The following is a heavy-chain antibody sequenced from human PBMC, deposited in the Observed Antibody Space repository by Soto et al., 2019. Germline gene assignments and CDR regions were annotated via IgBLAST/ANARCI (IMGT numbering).Heavy chain of an antibody. Sequence: QVQLQQWGAGLLKPSETLSLTCAVYGGSFSGYYWSWIRQPPGKGLEWIGEINHSGRTNYNPSLKSRVTISVDTSKNQFDLKLSSVTAAATAVYYCARGRVVLMVYALKRSMWFDPWGQGTMVTVSS. D-gene: IGHD2-8*01. V-gene: IGHV4-34*01. J-gene: IGHJ5*02. CDR2: INHSGRT. CDR3: ARGRVVLMVYALKRSMWFDP. CDR1: GGSFSGYY.